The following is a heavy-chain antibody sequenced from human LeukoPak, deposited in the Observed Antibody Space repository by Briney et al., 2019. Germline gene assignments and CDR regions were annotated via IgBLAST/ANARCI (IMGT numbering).Heavy chain of an antibody. Sequence: GASVKVSCKASGYTFTSYDINWVRQATGQGLEWMGWMNPNSGNTGYAQKLQGRVTMTTDTSTSTAYMELRSLRSDDTAVYYCARRPITMVRGVIITWFDPWGQGTLVTVSS. V-gene: IGHV1-8*02. J-gene: IGHJ5*02. CDR3: ARRPITMVRGVIITWFDP. CDR1: GYTFTSYD. CDR2: MNPNSGNT. D-gene: IGHD3-10*01.